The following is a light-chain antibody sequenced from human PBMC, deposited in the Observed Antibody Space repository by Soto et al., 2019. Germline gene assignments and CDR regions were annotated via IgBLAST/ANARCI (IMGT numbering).Light chain of an antibody. CDR2: NNN. CDR1: SSNIGTNA. Sequence: QAVVTQPPSASGTPGQRVTISCSGGSSNIGTNAVNWYQQLPGTAPKLLIYNNNPRPSGVPDRFSGSKSGTSASLAISGLQSEDEADYYCAAWDDSLNGYVFGTGTKLTVL. J-gene: IGLJ1*01. V-gene: IGLV1-44*01. CDR3: AAWDDSLNGYV.